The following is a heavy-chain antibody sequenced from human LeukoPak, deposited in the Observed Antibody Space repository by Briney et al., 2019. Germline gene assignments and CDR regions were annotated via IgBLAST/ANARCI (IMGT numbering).Heavy chain of an antibody. CDR1: GGSISSYY. CDR3: ARRKSSSWNFDY. Sequence: PSETLSLTCTVSGGSISSYYWSWIRQPPGKGLEWIGYIYYSGSTNYNPSLKSRVTISVDTSKNQFSLKLSSVTAADTAVYYCARRKSSSWNFDYWGQGTLVTVSS. CDR2: IYYSGST. J-gene: IGHJ4*02. V-gene: IGHV4-59*01. D-gene: IGHD6-13*01.